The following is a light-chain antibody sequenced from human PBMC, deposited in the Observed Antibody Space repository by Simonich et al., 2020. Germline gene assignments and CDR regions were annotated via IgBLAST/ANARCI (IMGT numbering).Light chain of an antibody. CDR2: EGS. Sequence: QSALPQPASVSGAPGQSITISCTGTSSDVGGYNLVSWTNQPPGKAPKLMIYEGSKRPSGVSNRFSGSKSGNTASLTISGLQAEDEADYYCCSYAGSSTVVFGGGTKLTVL. V-gene: IGLV2-23*01. CDR3: CSYAGSSTVV. J-gene: IGLJ2*01. CDR1: SSDVGGYNL.